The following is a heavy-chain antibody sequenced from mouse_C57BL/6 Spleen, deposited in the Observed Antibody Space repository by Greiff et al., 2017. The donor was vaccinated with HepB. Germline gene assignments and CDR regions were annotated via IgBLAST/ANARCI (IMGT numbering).Heavy chain of an antibody. CDR2: IYPGDGDT. D-gene: IGHD1-1*01. CDR1: GYAFSSSW. J-gene: IGHJ1*03. Sequence: VQLQQSGPELVKPGASVKISCKASGYAFSSSWMNWVKQRPGKGLEWIGRIYPGDGDTNYNGKFKGKATLTADKSSSTAYMQLSSLTSEDSAVYFCGRGGDYYGSSYWYFDVWGTGTPVTVSS. CDR3: GRGGDYYGSSYWYFDV. V-gene: IGHV1-82*01.